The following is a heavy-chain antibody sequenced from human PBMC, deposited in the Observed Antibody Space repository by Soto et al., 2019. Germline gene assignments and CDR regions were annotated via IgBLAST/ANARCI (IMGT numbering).Heavy chain of an antibody. V-gene: IGHV3-53*02. D-gene: IGHD3-22*01. J-gene: IGHJ4*02. Sequence: EVQLVETGGGLIQPGGSLRLSCAASGITVSTNYMSWVRQAPGKGLEWVSVIYSDGKTFYADSVKGRFTISRDNSQNTVSLQRNSLRADDTAVYYWARDGGGGYYDSSGYMGVWGQGTLVTVSS. CDR1: GITVSTNY. CDR3: ARDGGGGYYDSSGYMGV. CDR2: IYSDGKT.